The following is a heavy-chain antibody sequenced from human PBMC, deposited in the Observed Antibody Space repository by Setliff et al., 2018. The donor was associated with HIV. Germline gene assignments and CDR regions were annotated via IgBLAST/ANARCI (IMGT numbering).Heavy chain of an antibody. CDR2: IKSKADGGTT. CDR3: TAVREG. CDR1: DGSFSDYY. V-gene: IGHV3-15*01. D-gene: IGHD1-26*01. Sequence: LTCAVSDGSFSDYYWAWIRQAPGKGLEWVGRIKSKADGGTTDYAAPVKGRFTISRDDSKNTLYLQLNSLKTEDTALYYCTAVREGWGQGTLVTVSS. J-gene: IGHJ4*02.